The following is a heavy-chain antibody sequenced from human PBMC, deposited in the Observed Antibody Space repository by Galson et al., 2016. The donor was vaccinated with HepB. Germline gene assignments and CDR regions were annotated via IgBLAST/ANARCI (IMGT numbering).Heavy chain of an antibody. V-gene: IGHV3-48*02. J-gene: IGHJ4*02. D-gene: IGHD3-3*01. CDR2: ISSSSSSI. CDR1: GFTSSKYN. Sequence: SLRLSCAASGFTSSKYNMNWVRQAPGKGLEWVSYISSSSSSIYYADSVKGRFTISRDNAKNSVYLQMNSLRDEDTAVSYCATVALSYDFWSGYSYYLDYWGQGTLVTASS. CDR3: ATVALSYDFWSGYSYYLDY.